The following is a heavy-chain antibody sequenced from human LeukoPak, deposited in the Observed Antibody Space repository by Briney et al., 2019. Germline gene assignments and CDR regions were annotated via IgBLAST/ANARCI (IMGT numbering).Heavy chain of an antibody. CDR1: GGSFSGYY. Sequence: SETLSLTCAVYGGSFSGYYWSWIRQPPGKGLEWIGEINHSGSTNYNPSLKSRVTISVDTSKNQFSLKLSSVTAADTAVYYCASIFIAAHLLFDYWGQGTLVTVSS. CDR2: INHSGST. D-gene: IGHD6-6*01. J-gene: IGHJ4*02. V-gene: IGHV4-34*01. CDR3: ASIFIAAHLLFDY.